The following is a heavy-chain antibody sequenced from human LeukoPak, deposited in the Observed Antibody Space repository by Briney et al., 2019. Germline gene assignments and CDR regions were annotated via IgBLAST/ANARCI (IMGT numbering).Heavy chain of an antibody. CDR2: INPNTGGT. D-gene: IGHD6-13*01. Sequence: ASVKVSFKASGYTFIAYYMHWVRQAPGQGLEWMEWINPNTGGTNYAQKFQGRVTMTRGTSISTAYMELSGLRSDDTAVYYCARDGVAAAVNAFDIWGQGTMVTVSS. CDR1: GYTFIAYY. J-gene: IGHJ3*02. V-gene: IGHV1-2*02. CDR3: ARDGVAAAVNAFDI.